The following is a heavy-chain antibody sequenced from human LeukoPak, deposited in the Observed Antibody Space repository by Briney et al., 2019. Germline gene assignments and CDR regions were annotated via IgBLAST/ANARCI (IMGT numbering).Heavy chain of an antibody. CDR2: ISSSGSTI. J-gene: IGHJ4*02. V-gene: IGHV3-11*04. D-gene: IGHD3-3*01. Sequence: TGVSLRLSCAASGFTFSDYYMSWIRQAPGKGLEWVSYISSSGSTIYYADSVKGRFTISRDNAKNSLYVQMNSLRAEDTAVYYCARDERQGYYDFWSGFDYWGQGTLVTVSS. CDR3: ARDERQGYYDFWSGFDY. CDR1: GFTFSDYY.